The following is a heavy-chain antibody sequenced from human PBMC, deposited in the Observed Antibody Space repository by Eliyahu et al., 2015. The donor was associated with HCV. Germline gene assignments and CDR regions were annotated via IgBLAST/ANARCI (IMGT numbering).Heavy chain of an antibody. D-gene: IGHD3-3*01. V-gene: IGHV3-53*01. CDR3: ARSYYDFWSGYYYFDY. Sequence: EVQLVESGGGLIQPGGSLRLSXAASGFTVSCNYMSWVRQAPGKGLEWVSVIYSGGSTYYADSVKGRFTISRDNSKNTLYLQMNSLRAEDTAVYYCARSYYDFWSGYYYFDYWGQGTLVTVSS. J-gene: IGHJ4*02. CDR2: IYSGGST. CDR1: GFTVSCNY.